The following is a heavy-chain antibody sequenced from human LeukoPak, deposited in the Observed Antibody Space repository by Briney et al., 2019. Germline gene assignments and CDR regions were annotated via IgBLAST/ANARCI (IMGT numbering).Heavy chain of an antibody. D-gene: IGHD4-17*01. J-gene: IGHJ4*02. CDR2: IYHSGST. CDR1: GASISSHY. CDR3: YVESEYGDYDY. Sequence: SETLSLTCIVSGASISSHYWSWMRQPQGKGLEWIGYIYHSGSTKYNPSLKSRVAISVDTSKNQFSLKLRSMTAADTAIYYCYVESEYGDYDYWGQGTLVAVSS. V-gene: IGHV4-59*11.